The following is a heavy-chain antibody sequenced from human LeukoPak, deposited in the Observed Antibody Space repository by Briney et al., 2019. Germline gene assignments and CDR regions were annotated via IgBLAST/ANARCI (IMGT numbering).Heavy chain of an antibody. V-gene: IGHV4-59*12. CDR2: IYYSGST. D-gene: IGHD2-21*01. Sequence: SETLSLTCTVSGGSISSYYWSWIRQPPGKGLEWIGYIYYSGSTNYNPSLKSRVTISVDTSKNQFSLKLSSVTAADTAVYYCARAESGEGRVGYWGQGTLVTVSS. CDR3: ARAESGEGRVGY. J-gene: IGHJ4*02. CDR1: GGSISSYY.